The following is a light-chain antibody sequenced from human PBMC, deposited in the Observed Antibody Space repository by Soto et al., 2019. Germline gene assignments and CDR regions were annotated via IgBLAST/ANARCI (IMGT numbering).Light chain of an antibody. CDR2: GAS. J-gene: IGKJ5*01. CDR1: QSVSSN. V-gene: IGKV3D-15*01. Sequence: EIVVTQSPATLSVSPGERATLSCRTSQSVSSNLAGYQQNPGQAPRLLLYGASTRATGITARFGGSGSGTAFTITISSLQSEDFAVYYCQQYNNWPPITFGQGTRLEIK. CDR3: QQYNNWPPIT.